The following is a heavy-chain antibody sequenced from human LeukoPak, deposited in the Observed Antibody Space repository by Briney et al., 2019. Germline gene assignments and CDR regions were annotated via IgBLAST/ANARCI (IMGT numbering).Heavy chain of an antibody. Sequence: PSETLSLTCTVSGGSISSSSYYWGWIRQPPGKGLEWIGSIYYSGSTYYNPSLKSRVTISVDTSKNQFSLKLSSVTAADTAVYYCARESPKNYYYDSSGYYFDYWGQGTLVTVSS. D-gene: IGHD3-22*01. CDR3: ARESPKNYYYDSSGYYFDY. CDR1: GGSISSSSYY. CDR2: IYYSGST. J-gene: IGHJ4*02. V-gene: IGHV4-39*07.